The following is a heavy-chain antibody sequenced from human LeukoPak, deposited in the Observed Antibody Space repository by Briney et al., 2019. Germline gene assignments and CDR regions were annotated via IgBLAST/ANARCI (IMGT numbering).Heavy chain of an antibody. D-gene: IGHD5-18*01. CDR1: GFTFSSYA. Sequence: PGGSLRLSCAASGFTFSSYAMSWVRQAPGKGLEWVSAISGSGGSTYYADSVKGRFTISRDNAKNSLYLQMNSLRAEDSAVYYCARARGYSYGYLDYWGQGTLVTVSS. V-gene: IGHV3-23*01. J-gene: IGHJ4*02. CDR2: ISGSGGST. CDR3: ARARGYSYGYLDY.